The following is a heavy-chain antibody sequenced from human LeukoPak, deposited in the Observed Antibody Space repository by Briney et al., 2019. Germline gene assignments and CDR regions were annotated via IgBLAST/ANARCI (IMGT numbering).Heavy chain of an antibody. CDR2: ISYDGSNK. CDR3: ARDLCSGGSCYYPDY. J-gene: IGHJ4*02. D-gene: IGHD2-15*01. CDR1: GFTFSSYA. V-gene: IGHV3-30-3*01. Sequence: GGSLRLSCAASGFTFSSYAMHWVRQAPGKGLEWVAVISYDGSNKYYADSVKGRFTISRDNSKNTPYLQMNSLRAEDTAVYYCARDLCSGGSCYYPDYWGQGTLVTVSS.